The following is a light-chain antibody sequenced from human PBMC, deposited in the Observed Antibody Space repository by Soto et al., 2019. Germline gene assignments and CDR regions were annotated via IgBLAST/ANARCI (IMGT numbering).Light chain of an antibody. Sequence: QSALTQPRSVSGSPGQSVTISCTGTSSDVGGYKYVSWYQQHPGKVPKLMMFDVSERPSGVPDRFSGSKSGYTASLTVSGLQTEDEAFYYCSSSAGIYHYLVFGGGTKVTVL. V-gene: IGLV2-11*01. J-gene: IGLJ3*02. CDR2: DVS. CDR3: SSSAGIYHYLV. CDR1: SSDVGGYKY.